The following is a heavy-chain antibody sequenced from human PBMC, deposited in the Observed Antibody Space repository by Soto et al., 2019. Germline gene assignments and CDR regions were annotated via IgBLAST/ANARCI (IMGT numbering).Heavy chain of an antibody. Sequence: GGSLRLSCEASGFTFSRFAMSWVRQAPGKGLEWVSTFSGPGGTYYADSVKGRFTISRDNFKSSLYLQMSSLRAEDTAVYYCAKGKISTTTYTSFDSWGQGTLVTVSS. V-gene: IGHV3-23*01. D-gene: IGHD1-26*01. CDR2: FSGPGGT. J-gene: IGHJ5*01. CDR1: GFTFSRFA. CDR3: AKGKISTTTYTSFDS.